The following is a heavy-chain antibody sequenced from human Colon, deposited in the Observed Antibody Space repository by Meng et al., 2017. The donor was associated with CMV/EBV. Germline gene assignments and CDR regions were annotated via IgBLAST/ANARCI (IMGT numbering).Heavy chain of an antibody. CDR1: VEPFSNTNYY. Sequence: QLLRTVAGLGMVRPSVTLSFTCTVFVEPFSNTNYYWGWTRQPAGKGLEIIGSIYTSGRTKYTPSLTSRVTISVDTSKRQISLKLTSVTAADSAMYYCVGQHHYFDYWGQGTLVTVSS. CDR2: IYTSGRT. CDR3: VGQHHYFDY. V-gene: IGHV4-61*02. J-gene: IGHJ4*02.